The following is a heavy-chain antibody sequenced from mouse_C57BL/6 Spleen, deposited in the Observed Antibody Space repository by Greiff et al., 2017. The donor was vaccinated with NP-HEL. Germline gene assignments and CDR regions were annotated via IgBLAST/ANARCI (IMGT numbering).Heavy chain of an antibody. D-gene: IGHD1-1*01. CDR3: ARHEGKSGSSFYYFDY. J-gene: IGHJ2*01. CDR2: FYPGSGSI. Sequence: VQLQQSGAELVKPGASVKLSCKASGYTFTEYTIHWVKQRSGQGLEWIGWFYPGSGSIKYNEKFKDKATLTADKSSSTVYMELSRLTSEDSAVYFWARHEGKSGSSFYYFDYWGQGTTLTVSS. V-gene: IGHV1-62-2*01. CDR1: GYTFTEYT.